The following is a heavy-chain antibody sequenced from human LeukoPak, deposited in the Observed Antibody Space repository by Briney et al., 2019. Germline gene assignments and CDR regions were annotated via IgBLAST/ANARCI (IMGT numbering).Heavy chain of an antibody. D-gene: IGHD6-13*01. Sequence: GGSLRLSCAASGFTFSDYTIHWVRPAPGKGLEGVAVISYDGCQKYHADSVKGRFTISRDNAKNTVSLQMNSLRAEDTAVFYCARANSSSWHYFDYWGQGTLVIVSS. CDR2: ISYDGCQK. CDR3: ARANSSSWHYFDY. V-gene: IGHV3-30*04. CDR1: GFTFSDYT. J-gene: IGHJ4*02.